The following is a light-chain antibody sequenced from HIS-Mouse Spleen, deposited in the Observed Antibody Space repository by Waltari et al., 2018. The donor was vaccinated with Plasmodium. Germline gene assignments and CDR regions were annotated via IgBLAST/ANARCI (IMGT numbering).Light chain of an antibody. CDR3: CSYAGSRV. CDR1: SSDAGSSNL. J-gene: IGLJ2*01. V-gene: IGLV2-23*01. Sequence: QSALTQPASVSGSPGQSITISCPGTSSDAGSSNLVSWYQQHPGKAPKLMIYEGSKRPAGVSNRFSGSKSGNTASLTISGLQAEDEADYYCCSYAGSRVFGGGTKLTVL. CDR2: EGS.